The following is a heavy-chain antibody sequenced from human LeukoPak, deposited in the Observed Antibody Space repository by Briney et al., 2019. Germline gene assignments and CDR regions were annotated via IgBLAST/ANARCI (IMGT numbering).Heavy chain of an antibody. D-gene: IGHD6-19*01. CDR1: GFTFSSYA. J-gene: IGHJ5*02. Sequence: SGGSLRLSCAASGFTFSSYAMSWVRQAPGKGLEWVSAISGSGGSTYYADSVKGRFTISRDNSKNTLYLQMNSLTAEDTAVYYCAKDGQWLVPVWFDPWGQGTLVTVSS. V-gene: IGHV3-23*01. CDR2: ISGSGGST. CDR3: AKDGQWLVPVWFDP.